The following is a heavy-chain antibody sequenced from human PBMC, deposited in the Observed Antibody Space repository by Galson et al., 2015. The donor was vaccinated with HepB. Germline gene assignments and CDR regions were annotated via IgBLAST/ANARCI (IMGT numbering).Heavy chain of an antibody. CDR2: ISGSGGST. J-gene: IGHJ4*02. D-gene: IGHD1-26*01. CDR1: GFTFSSYA. CDR3: AKDRQWELLIWVFDY. Sequence: SLRLSCAASGFTFSSYAMSWVRQAPGKGLEWVSAISGSGGSTYYADSVKGRFTISRDNSKNTLYLQMNSLRAEDTAVYYCAKDRQWELLIWVFDYWGQGTLVTVSS. V-gene: IGHV3-23*01.